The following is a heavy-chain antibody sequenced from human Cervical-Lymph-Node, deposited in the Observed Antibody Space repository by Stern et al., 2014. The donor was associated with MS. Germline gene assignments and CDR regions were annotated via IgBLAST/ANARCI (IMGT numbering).Heavy chain of an antibody. V-gene: IGHV3-30*01. CDR3: ASQI. CDR1: GFIFSNYA. CDR2: VSSDGANT. Sequence: VQLVQSGGGVVQPGRSLRLTCAASGFIFSNYAMHWVRQPPGEVLEWVAVVSSDGANTYFADSVKGRFTISRDNSKNTLDLQMNSLKIEDTASYYCASQIWGQGTMVTVSS. J-gene: IGHJ3*02.